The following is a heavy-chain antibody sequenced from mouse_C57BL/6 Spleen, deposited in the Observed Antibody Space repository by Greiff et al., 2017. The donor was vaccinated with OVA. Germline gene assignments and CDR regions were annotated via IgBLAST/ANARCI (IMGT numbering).Heavy chain of an antibody. CDR2: INPNNGGT. J-gene: IGHJ1*03. D-gene: IGHD1-1*01. Sequence: VQLQQSGPELVKPGASVKISCKASGYTFTDYYMNWVKQSHGKSLEWIGDINPNNGGTSYNQKFKGKATLTVDKSSSTAYMELRSLKSEDSAVYYWARPYYCGSSSDWYFDVWGTGTTVTVSA. V-gene: IGHV1-26*01. CDR3: ARPYYCGSSSDWYFDV. CDR1: GYTFTDYY.